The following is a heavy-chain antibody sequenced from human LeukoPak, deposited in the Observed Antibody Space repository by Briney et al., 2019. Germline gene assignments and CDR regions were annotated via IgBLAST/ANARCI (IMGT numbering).Heavy chain of an antibody. CDR2: IYHSGST. Sequence: SETLSLTCAVSGYSISSGFYWGWIRQPPGKGLEWIGSIYHSGSTYYNPSLKSRVTISVDTSKNQFSLKLSSVTAADTAVYYCAMAGYGDYDWFDPWGQGTLVTVSS. CDR3: AMAGYGDYDWFDP. J-gene: IGHJ5*02. CDR1: GYSISSGFY. V-gene: IGHV4-38-2*01. D-gene: IGHD4-17*01.